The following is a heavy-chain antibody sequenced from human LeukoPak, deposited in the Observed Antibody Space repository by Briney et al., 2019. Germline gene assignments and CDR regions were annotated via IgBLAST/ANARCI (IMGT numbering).Heavy chain of an antibody. CDR1: GGTFSSYA. CDR2: IIPIFGTA. Sequence: ASVKVSCKASGGTFSSYAISWVRQAPGQGLEWMGRIIPIFGTANYAQKFQGRVTITTDESTSTAYMELSRLRSDDTAVYYCASSSGWYGDYWGQGTLVTVSS. V-gene: IGHV1-69*05. CDR3: ASSSGWYGDY. J-gene: IGHJ4*02. D-gene: IGHD6-19*01.